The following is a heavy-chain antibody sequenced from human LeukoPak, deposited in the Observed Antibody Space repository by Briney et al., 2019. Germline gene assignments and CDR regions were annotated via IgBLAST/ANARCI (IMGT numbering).Heavy chain of an antibody. D-gene: IGHD6-19*01. J-gene: IGHJ6*02. V-gene: IGHV1-8*01. CDR2: MNPNSGNT. Sequence: VASVKVSCKASGYTFTSYDINWVRQATGQGLEWMGWMNPNSGNTGYAQKFQGRVTMTRNTSISTAYMELSSLRSEDTAVYYCARAEDVGSSGWYYYYGMDVWGQGTTVTVSS. CDR1: GYTFTSYD. CDR3: ARAEDVGSSGWYYYYGMDV.